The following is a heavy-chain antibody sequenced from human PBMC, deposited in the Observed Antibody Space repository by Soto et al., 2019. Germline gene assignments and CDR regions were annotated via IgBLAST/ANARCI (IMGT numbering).Heavy chain of an antibody. Sequence: PGGSLRLSCAASGFTFSSFAMSWVRQAPGKGLEWVSTLSGSGGITYYADSVKGRFIISRDDLKNTLYLQLNNLKAEDTGIYYCYTEHTLLMAHWGQGTLVTVSS. V-gene: IGHV3-23*01. CDR1: GFTFSSFA. CDR3: YTEHTLLMAH. CDR2: LSGSGGIT. J-gene: IGHJ4*02. D-gene: IGHD4-4*01.